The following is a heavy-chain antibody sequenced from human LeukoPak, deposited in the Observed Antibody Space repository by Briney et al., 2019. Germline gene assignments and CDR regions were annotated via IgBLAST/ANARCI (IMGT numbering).Heavy chain of an antibody. CDR1: GYTFTNYG. J-gene: IGHJ4*03. D-gene: IGHD2-2*01. CDR3: ARDYCSSTSCYFDH. Sequence: ASVKVSCKASGYTFTNYGISWVRQAPGQGLEWMGWISAYNGNTNYAQKLQGRVSMTTDTSTSTAYMELRSLRSDDTAVYYCARDYCSSTSCYFDHWGQGTLVTVSS. V-gene: IGHV1-18*04. CDR2: ISAYNGNT.